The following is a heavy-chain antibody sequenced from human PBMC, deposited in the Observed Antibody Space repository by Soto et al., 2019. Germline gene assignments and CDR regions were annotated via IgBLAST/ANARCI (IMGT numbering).Heavy chain of an antibody. J-gene: IGHJ6*03. CDR1: GGSISSYY. V-gene: IGHV4-59*01. CDR3: ARTYYYGSGSWVGYYYYYMDV. CDR2: IYYSGST. D-gene: IGHD3-10*01. Sequence: SETLSLTCTVSGGSISSYYWSWIRQPPGKGLEWFGYIYYSGSTNYNPSLKSRVTISVDTSKNQFSLKLSSVTAADTAVYYCARTYYYGSGSWVGYYYYYMDVWGKGTTVTVSS.